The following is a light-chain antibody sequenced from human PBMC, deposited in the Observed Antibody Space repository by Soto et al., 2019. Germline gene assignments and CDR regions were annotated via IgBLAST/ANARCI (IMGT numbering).Light chain of an antibody. Sequence: AIRMTQSPSSFSASTGDRVTITCRASQGISSYLAWYQQKPGKAPKLLIYAASTLQSGVPSRFSGSGSGKDFTLTISCLQSEDFATYYCQQYYRYPLGFTFGPGTKVDIK. CDR2: AAS. J-gene: IGKJ3*01. V-gene: IGKV1-8*01. CDR1: QGISSY. CDR3: QQYYRYPLGFT.